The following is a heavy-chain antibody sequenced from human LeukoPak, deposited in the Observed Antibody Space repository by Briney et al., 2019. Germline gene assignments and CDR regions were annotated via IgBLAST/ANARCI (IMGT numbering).Heavy chain of an antibody. V-gene: IGHV1-2*06. D-gene: IGHD3-22*01. Sequence: ASVKVSCKASGYTFTGYYMHWVRQAPGQGLEWMGRINPNSGGTNYAQKFQGRVTMTRDMSISTAYMELSRLRSDDTAVYYCAREWLSEPYYFDYWGQGTLVTVSS. CDR3: AREWLSEPYYFDY. CDR1: GYTFTGYY. CDR2: INPNSGGT. J-gene: IGHJ4*02.